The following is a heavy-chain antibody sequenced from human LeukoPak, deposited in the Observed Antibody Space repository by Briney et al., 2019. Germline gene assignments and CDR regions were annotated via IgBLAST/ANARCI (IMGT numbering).Heavy chain of an antibody. V-gene: IGHV4-39*01. CDR3: ARPSLYGGNIDY. CDR2: IYYSGST. CDR1: GGSISSSSYY. J-gene: IGHJ4*02. Sequence: SETLSLTCTVSGGSISSSSYYWGWIRQPPGKGLEWIGSIYYSGSTYYNPSLKSRVTISVDTSKNQFSLKLSSVTAADTAVYYCARPSLYGGNIDYWGQGTLVTVSS. D-gene: IGHD4-23*01.